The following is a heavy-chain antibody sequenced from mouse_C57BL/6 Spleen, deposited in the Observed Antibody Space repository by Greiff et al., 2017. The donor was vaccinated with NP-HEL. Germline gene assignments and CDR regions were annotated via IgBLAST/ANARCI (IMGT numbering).Heavy chain of an antibody. Sequence: EVKLVESGGGLVQPGGSLKLSCAASGFTFSDYYMYWVRQTPEKRLEWVAYISNGGGSTYYPDTVKGRFTISRDNAKNTLYLQMSRLKSEDTAMYYCARQNYSYYFDYWGQGTTLTVSS. CDR3: ARQNYSYYFDY. D-gene: IGHD2-1*01. V-gene: IGHV5-12*01. CDR1: GFTFSDYY. CDR2: ISNGGGST. J-gene: IGHJ2*01.